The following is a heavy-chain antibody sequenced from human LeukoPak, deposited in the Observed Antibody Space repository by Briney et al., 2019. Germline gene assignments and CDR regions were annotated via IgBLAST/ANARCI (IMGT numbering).Heavy chain of an antibody. J-gene: IGHJ6*04. CDR3: ASGYSSSSGYGMDV. V-gene: IGHV1-69*06. CDR2: IIPIFGTA. Sequence: PGASVKASCKASGGTFSSYAISWVRQAPGQGLEWMGGIIPIFGTANYAQKFQGRVTITADKSTSTAYMELSSLRSEDTAVYYCASGYSSSSGYGMDVWGKGTTVTVSS. D-gene: IGHD6-13*01. CDR1: GGTFSSYA.